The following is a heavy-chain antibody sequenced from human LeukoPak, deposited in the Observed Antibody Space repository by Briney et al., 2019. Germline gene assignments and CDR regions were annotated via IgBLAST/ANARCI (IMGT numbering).Heavy chain of an antibody. V-gene: IGHV3-23*01. CDR3: AKDRGYYETDGGAPLQLDTDAFDI. D-gene: IGHD3-3*01. J-gene: IGHJ3*02. CDR1: EFTFSKFP. Sequence: GGSLRLSCAASEFTFSKFPMGWVRQAPGRGLEWVSAISASGDVTFHADSVRGRFTISRDNSKSTLFLQMNSLKAEDSAMYYCAKDRGYYETDGGAPLQLDTDAFDIWGQGTMVTVSS. CDR2: ISASGDVT.